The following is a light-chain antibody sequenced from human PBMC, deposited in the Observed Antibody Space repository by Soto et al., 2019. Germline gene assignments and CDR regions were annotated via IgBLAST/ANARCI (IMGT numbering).Light chain of an antibody. CDR1: SGHRAFA. CDR3: QTWGTGFRV. Sequence: QSVLTQSPSASASLGASVKLTCTLSSGHRAFAIAWHQQQPEKGPRYLMKVNSDGTHSRGDGIPDRFSDSSSGAERYLTISSLQSEDEADYYCQTWGTGFRVFGGGTKLTVL. V-gene: IGLV4-69*01. J-gene: IGLJ3*02. CDR2: VNSDGTH.